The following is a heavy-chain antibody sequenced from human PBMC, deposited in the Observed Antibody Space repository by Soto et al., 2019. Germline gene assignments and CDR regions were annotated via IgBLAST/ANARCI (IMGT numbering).Heavy chain of an antibody. CDR1: GYPFIGHY. D-gene: IGHD2-21*02. V-gene: IGHV1-2*04. Sequence: QVQLVQSGAQVEKPGASVKVSCKASGYPFIGHYIHWVRQAPGQGLDWMGWINPNSGDTNYARKFKGWVIMTRDTSISTAYIELSRLKPDDTAVYYCARVPVTAVTEAHYFDFWGQGTLVTVSS. CDR3: ARVPVTAVTEAHYFDF. J-gene: IGHJ4*02. CDR2: INPNSGDT.